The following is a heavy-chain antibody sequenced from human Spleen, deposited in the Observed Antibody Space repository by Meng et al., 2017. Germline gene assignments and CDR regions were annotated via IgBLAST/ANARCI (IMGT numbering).Heavy chain of an antibody. CDR1: GFTFSDHY. J-gene: IGHJ4*02. D-gene: IGHD3-22*01. Sequence: GGSLRLSCAASGFTFSDHYMDWVRQAPGKGLEWVGRSRNKPKTYTTAYAASVKGRVTISRDDSKNSVYLQMNSLRAEDTVVYYCAKVLYTKWDPSYSSGYYYSAPFDYWGQGTLVTVSS. CDR2: SRNKPKTYTT. CDR3: AKVLYTKWDPSYSSGYYYSAPFDY. V-gene: IGHV3-72*01.